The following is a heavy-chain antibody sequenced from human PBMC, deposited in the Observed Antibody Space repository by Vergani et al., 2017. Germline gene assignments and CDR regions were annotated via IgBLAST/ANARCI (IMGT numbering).Heavy chain of an antibody. CDR1: GGSISSGGYY. CDR3: ARDSCSSTSCYRYDP. V-gene: IGHV4-31*03. J-gene: IGHJ5*02. Sequence: QVQLQESGPGLVKPSQTLSLTCTVSGGSISSGGYYWSWIRQHPGKGLEWIGYIYYSGSTYYNPSLKSRVTISVDTSKNQFSLKLSSVTAADTAVYYCARDSCSSTSCYRYDPWGQGTLVTVSS. CDR2: IYYSGST. D-gene: IGHD2-2*01.